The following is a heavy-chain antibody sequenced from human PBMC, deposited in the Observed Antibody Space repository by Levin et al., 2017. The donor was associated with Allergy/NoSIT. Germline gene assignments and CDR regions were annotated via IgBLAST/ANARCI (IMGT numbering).Heavy chain of an antibody. J-gene: IGHJ6*02. V-gene: IGHV3-9*01. CDR2: ISWNSASI. D-gene: IGHD3/OR15-3a*01. Sequence: SLKISCEAFGFMFEDYVMHWVRQVPGKGLEWVAGISWNSASIAYADSAKGRFTISRDNAKNSLYLEMNSLKTEDTALYFCSKDVGRMTACGLVKDYFYHGMDVWGQGTTVTVSS. CDR3: SKDVGRMTACGLVKDYFYHGMDV. CDR1: GFMFEDYV.